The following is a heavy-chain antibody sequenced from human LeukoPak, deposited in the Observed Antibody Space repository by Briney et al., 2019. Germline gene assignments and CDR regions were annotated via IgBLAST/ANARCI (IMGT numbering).Heavy chain of an antibody. J-gene: IGHJ4*02. D-gene: IGHD3-10*01. CDR3: ARGGPMTPSNYYGSGSYYKS. V-gene: IGHV4-34*01. Sequence: PSETLSLTCAVYGEYFSTYYYSWIRQPPGKGLEWIGEINHSGSTNYNPSLKSRVTISVDTSKNQFSLKLSSVTAADTAVYYCARGGPMTPSNYYGSGSYYKSWGQGTLVTVSS. CDR2: INHSGST. CDR1: GEYFSTYY.